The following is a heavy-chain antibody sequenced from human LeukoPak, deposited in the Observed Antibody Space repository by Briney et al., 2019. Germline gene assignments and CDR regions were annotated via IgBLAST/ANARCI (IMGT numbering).Heavy chain of an antibody. CDR2: VNTGNGDT. V-gene: IGHV1-3*04. D-gene: IGHD3-16*01. Sequence: GASVKVSCKASGYTFTSYGISWVRQAPGQRLEWMGWVNTGNGDTRYSQKFQDRITLTRDTSASTAYMELASLRSEDTAVYYCARGTGELGNFDYWGQGPLVTVSS. J-gene: IGHJ4*02. CDR3: ARGTGELGNFDY. CDR1: GYTFTSYG.